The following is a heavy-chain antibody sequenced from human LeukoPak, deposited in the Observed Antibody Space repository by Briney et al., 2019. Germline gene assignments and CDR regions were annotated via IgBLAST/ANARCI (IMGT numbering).Heavy chain of an antibody. D-gene: IGHD1-26*01. Sequence: ASVKVSCKVSGYTLTELSMHWVRQAPGKGLEWMGGFDPEDGETIYAQKSQGRVTMTEDTSTDTAYMELSSLRSEDTAVYYCATARYSGSYSPPDYWGQGTLVTVSS. J-gene: IGHJ4*02. CDR1: GYTLTELS. V-gene: IGHV1-24*01. CDR3: ATARYSGSYSPPDY. CDR2: FDPEDGET.